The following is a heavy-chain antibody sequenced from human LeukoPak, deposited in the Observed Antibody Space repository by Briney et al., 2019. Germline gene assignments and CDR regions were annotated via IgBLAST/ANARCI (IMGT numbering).Heavy chain of an antibody. J-gene: IGHJ4*02. CDR1: GDSVSSTTYY. V-gene: IGHV4-39*01. D-gene: IGHD3-9*01. CDR2: IYYTGST. Sequence: SETLSLTCTVSGDSVSSTTYYWGWIRQPPGKGLEWMANIYYTGSTYSNPSRKSRVSMSVDTSKNQFSLKMSSLTAADTAVYFCARLSKGRYFDYIFESWGQGTLVTVSS. CDR3: ARLSKGRYFDYIFES.